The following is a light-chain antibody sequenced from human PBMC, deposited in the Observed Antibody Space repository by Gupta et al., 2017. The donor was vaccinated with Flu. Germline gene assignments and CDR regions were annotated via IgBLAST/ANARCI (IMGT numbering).Light chain of an antibody. Sequence: QAALTQSVSVSGSPGQSITISCSGTSIDVGGYNYVSWYQHHPDKAPKLIIYGVNKRPSGFSVRFAGSKSGNAASLSFSRLRPEAEDDYYCSSNGGSSTSRQVFGGGTKLTVL. J-gene: IGLJ2*01. CDR1: SIDVGGYNY. CDR3: SSNGGSSTSRQV. V-gene: IGLV2-14*01. CDR2: GVN.